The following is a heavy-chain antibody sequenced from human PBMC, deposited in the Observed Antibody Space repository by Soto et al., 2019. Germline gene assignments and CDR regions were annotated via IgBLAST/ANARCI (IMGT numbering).Heavy chain of an antibody. D-gene: IGHD6-6*01. V-gene: IGHV3-23*01. J-gene: IGHJ5*02. CDR2: ISGSGGST. CDR3: AKGWGRAARPDGWFDP. CDR1: GFTFSSYA. Sequence: EVQLLESGGGLVQPGGSLRLSCAASGFTFSSYAMSWVRQAPGKGLEWVSAISGSGGSTYYADSVKGRFTISRDNSKNTLYLQMNSLRAEDTAVYYCAKGWGRAARPDGWFDPWGQGTLVTVSS.